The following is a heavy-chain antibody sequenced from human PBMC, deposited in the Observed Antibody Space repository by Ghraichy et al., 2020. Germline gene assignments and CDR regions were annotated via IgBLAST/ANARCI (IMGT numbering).Heavy chain of an antibody. Sequence: ASVKVSCKASGYTFITYGISWVRQAPGQGLEWMGWINTYNFNTNYAQKFQGRVTVTTDTSSNTAYMELRSLTSDDTAVYYCARAGFCSGDNCYLAPWHYYYGMDVWGQGTTVTVSS. CDR1: GYTFITYG. CDR3: ARAGFCSGDNCYLAPWHYYYGMDV. J-gene: IGHJ6*02. V-gene: IGHV1-18*01. D-gene: IGHD2-15*01. CDR2: INTYNFNT.